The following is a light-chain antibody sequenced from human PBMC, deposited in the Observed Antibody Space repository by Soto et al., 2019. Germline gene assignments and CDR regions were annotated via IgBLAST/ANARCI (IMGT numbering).Light chain of an antibody. CDR3: QQYGSSPGT. CDR1: QSVSSSY. Sequence: EIVLTQSTGTLSLSPGERATLSCRASQSVSSSYLAWYQQKPGQAPRLLIYDASSRATGIPDRFSGSGSGTDFTLTISRLGPEDFAVYYCQQYGSSPGTFGQGTKVDIK. V-gene: IGKV3-20*01. J-gene: IGKJ1*01. CDR2: DAS.